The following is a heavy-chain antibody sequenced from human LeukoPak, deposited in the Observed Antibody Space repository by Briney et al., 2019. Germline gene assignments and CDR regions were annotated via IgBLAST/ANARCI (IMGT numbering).Heavy chain of an antibody. CDR3: AKDRPGRIAVAAIFDY. CDR2: ISGSGGST. D-gene: IGHD6-19*01. CDR1: GFTFSSYA. V-gene: IGHV3-23*01. Sequence: GGSLRLSCAASGFTFSSYAMSWVRQPPGKGLEWVSAISGSGGSTYYADSVKGRFTISRDNAKNTLYLQMNSLRAEDTAVYYCAKDRPGRIAVAAIFDYWGQGTLVTVSS. J-gene: IGHJ4*02.